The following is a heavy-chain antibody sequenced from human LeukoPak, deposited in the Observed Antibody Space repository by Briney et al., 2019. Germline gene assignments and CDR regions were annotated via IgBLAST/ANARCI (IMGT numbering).Heavy chain of an antibody. Sequence: PSETLSLTCTVSGDSIRSYDWSWIRQSPGKGLEWIGYISYSGSTNYNPSLKSRVTISVDTLKNQFSLNLSSVTAADTAVYFCARLSWPGRGSRFDPWGQGTLVTVSS. D-gene: IGHD3-10*01. CDR2: ISYSGST. J-gene: IGHJ5*02. CDR1: GDSIRSYD. V-gene: IGHV4-59*01. CDR3: ARLSWPGRGSRFDP.